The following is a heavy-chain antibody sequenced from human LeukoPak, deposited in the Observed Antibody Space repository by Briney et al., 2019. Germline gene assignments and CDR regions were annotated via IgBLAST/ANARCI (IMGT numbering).Heavy chain of an antibody. CDR2: IYTSGST. Sequence: SETLSLTCTVSGGSISSYYWRWIRQPAGKGLEWIGRIYTSGSTNYNPSLKSRVTMSVDTSKNQFSLKLSSVTAADTAVYYCSSTPYYYDSSGYYGFDPWGQGTLVTVSS. CDR1: GGSISSYY. V-gene: IGHV4-4*07. D-gene: IGHD3-22*01. J-gene: IGHJ5*02. CDR3: SSTPYYYDSSGYYGFDP.